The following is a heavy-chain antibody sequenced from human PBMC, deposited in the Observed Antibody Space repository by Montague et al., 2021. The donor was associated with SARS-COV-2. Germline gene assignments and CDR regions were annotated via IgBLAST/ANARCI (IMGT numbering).Heavy chain of an antibody. J-gene: IGHJ4*02. V-gene: IGHV4-59*12. D-gene: IGHD1-14*01. CDR2: ISYTGRT. CDR3: ARINPTGVDF. Sequence: SETLSLTCTVSGGSISNFYWTWIRSPPGKGLDWIGSISYTGRTNYNPSLKSRVAISVDTSKNQFSLKLTPVTAADTAFYYCARINPTGVDFWGQGTLVTVSS. CDR1: GGSISNFY.